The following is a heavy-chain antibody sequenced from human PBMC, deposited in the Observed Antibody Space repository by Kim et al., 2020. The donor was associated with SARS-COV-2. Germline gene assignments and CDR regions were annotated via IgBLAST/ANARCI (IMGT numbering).Heavy chain of an antibody. J-gene: IGHJ3*02. CDR1: GGSISSYY. D-gene: IGHD6-13*01. CDR3: ARVSSWYDAFDI. V-gene: IGHV4-59*13. CDR2: IYYSGST. Sequence: SETLSLTCTVSGGSISSYYWSWIRQPPGKGLEWIGYIYYSGSTNYNPSLKSRVTISVDTSKNQFSLKLSSVTAADTAVYYCARVSSWYDAFDIWGQGTMVTVSS.